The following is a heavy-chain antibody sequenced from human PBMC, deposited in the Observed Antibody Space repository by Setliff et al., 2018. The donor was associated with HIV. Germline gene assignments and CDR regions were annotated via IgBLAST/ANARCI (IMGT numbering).Heavy chain of an antibody. D-gene: IGHD3-16*02. Sequence: SETLSLTCTVSGDSISTSNSYWGWVRQPPGKGLEWIVSLYYGGSTYYTPSLNSRVTISVDTSKNHFSLKLSSVTAADTAVYYCARHQVIPTVIGAFDIWGQGTVVTVSS. V-gene: IGHV4-39*01. CDR1: GDSISTSNSY. CDR2: LYYGGST. J-gene: IGHJ3*02. CDR3: ARHQVIPTVIGAFDI.